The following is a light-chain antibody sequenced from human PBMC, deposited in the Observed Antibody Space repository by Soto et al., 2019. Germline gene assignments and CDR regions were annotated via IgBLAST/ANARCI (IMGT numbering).Light chain of an antibody. CDR1: QNVSRY. CDR2: DTS. J-gene: IGKJ4*02. Sequence: EIGLTQSPATLSLSPGDSATISCRASQNVSRYLAWYQQKPGKLPGNLIHDTSTRATGVPDTFSGSGSGTEFTLTISSLELEDSTMYYCQHRVSWPPTFGGGTHVEIK. V-gene: IGKV3-11*01. CDR3: QHRVSWPPT.